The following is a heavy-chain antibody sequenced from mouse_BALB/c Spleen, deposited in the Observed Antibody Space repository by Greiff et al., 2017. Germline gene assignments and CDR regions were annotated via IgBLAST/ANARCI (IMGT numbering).Heavy chain of an antibody. J-gene: IGHJ2*01. D-gene: IGHD1-1*01. CDR3: ASQGGSTVVAPFDY. V-gene: IGHV1-9*01. Sequence: QVQLKESGAELMKPGASVKISCKATGYTFSSYWIEWVKQRPGHGLEWIGEILPGSGSTNYNEKFKGKATLTADKSSSTAYMQLSSLTSEDSAVYFCASQGGSTVVAPFDYWGQGTTLTVSS. CDR2: ILPGSGST. CDR1: GYTFSSYW.